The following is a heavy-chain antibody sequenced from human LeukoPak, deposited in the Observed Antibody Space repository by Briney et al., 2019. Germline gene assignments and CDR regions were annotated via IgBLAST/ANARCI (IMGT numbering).Heavy chain of an antibody. CDR1: GFDLSDYY. D-gene: IGHD2-2*01. CDR3: LRVSGPAAADY. Sequence: GGSLRLSCVVSGFDLSDYYMSWIRQAPGKGLEWISYISSSGGNIYFADSVKGRFTMSRDNARGSLYLQMNSLRAEDSAVYYCLRVSGPAAADYWGQGTLVTISS. CDR2: ISSSGGNI. J-gene: IGHJ4*02. V-gene: IGHV3-11*04.